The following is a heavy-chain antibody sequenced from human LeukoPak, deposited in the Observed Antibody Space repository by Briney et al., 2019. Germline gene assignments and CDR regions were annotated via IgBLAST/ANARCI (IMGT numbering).Heavy chain of an antibody. CDR3: AGDSASTTLDY. J-gene: IGHJ4*02. D-gene: IGHD4-17*01. V-gene: IGHV3-30-3*01. Sequence: TGGSLRLSCAASGFTFSSYAMHWVRQAPGKGLEWVAVISYDGSNKYYADSVKGRFTISRDNSKNTLYLQMNSLRAEDTAVYYCAGDSASTTLDYWGQGTLVTVSS. CDR1: GFTFSSYA. CDR2: ISYDGSNK.